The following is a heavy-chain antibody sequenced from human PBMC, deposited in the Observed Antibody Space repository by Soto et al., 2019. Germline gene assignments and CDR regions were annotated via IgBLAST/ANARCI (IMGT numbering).Heavy chain of an antibody. V-gene: IGHV4-28*01. CDR1: GYSISSSNW. D-gene: IGHD1-26*01. CDR2: IYYSGTT. Sequence: SETLSLTCAVSGYSISSSNWWGWIRQPPGKGLEWIGYIYYSGTTYYNPSLKSRVTMSVDTSKNQFSLKLTSVTDVDTAVYYCARREIQGPIDYWGQGTLVTVS. J-gene: IGHJ4*02. CDR3: ARREIQGPIDY.